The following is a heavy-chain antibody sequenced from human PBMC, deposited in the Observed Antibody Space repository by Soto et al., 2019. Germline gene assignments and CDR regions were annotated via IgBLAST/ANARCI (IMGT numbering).Heavy chain of an antibody. Sequence: PSEGLSVTWAFYAGSISIRNWWSCFRQPPGKGLEWIGEIYPSGSTNYNPSLKSRVTISVDKSKNQFSLKLSSVTAADTAVYYCPRVPGYSSGYKYFDYWGQGTMVTVSS. CDR3: PRVPGYSSGYKYFDY. J-gene: IGHJ4*02. V-gene: IGHV4-4*02. CDR1: AGSISIRNW. D-gene: IGHD5-18*01. CDR2: IYPSGST.